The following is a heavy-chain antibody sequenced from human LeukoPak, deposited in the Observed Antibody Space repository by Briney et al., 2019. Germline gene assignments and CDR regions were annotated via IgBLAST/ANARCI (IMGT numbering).Heavy chain of an antibody. CDR2: MNPNSGNT. CDR1: GYTFTSYD. J-gene: IGHJ6*03. CDR3: ARVDTAMADYYYYYYMDV. V-gene: IGHV1-8*03. Sequence: ASVKVSCKASGYTFTSYDINWVRQATGQGLEWMGWMNPNSGNTGYAQKFQGRVTITRNTSISTAYMELSSLRSEDTAVYYCARVDTAMADYYYYYYMDVWGKGTTVTVSS. D-gene: IGHD5-18*01.